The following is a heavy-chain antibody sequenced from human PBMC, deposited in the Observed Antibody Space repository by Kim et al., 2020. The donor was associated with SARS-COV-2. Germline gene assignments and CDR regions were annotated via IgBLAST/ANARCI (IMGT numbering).Heavy chain of an antibody. CDR3: AKDTFGSESPYY. D-gene: IGHD3-10*01. Sequence: FYTPSLKGRVTISEDTSKNQFSLKLSSVTAADTAVYYCAKDTFGSESPYYCGHGTLVTVSS. J-gene: IGHJ4*01. V-gene: IGHV4-31*02.